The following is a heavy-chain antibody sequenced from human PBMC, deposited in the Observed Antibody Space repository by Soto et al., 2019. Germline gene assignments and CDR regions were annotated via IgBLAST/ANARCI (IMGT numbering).Heavy chain of an antibody. CDR3: AREDCSGGTCYYIH. D-gene: IGHD2-15*01. Sequence: PGGSLRLSCAAPGFTVSTYHMSWVRQAPGKGLEWVSVIYSAGSADFADSVKGRFTISRDNAKNSLYLQMNSLRAEDTAVYYCAREDCSGGTCYYIHWGQGTLVTVSS. V-gene: IGHV3-53*01. J-gene: IGHJ4*02. CDR2: IYSAGSA. CDR1: GFTVSTYH.